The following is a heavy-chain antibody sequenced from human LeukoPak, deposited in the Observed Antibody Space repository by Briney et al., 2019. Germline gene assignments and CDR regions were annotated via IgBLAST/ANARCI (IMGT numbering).Heavy chain of an antibody. CDR1: GFTSSSYA. J-gene: IGHJ4*02. Sequence: GGSLRLSCAASGFTSSSYAMSWVRQAPGKGLEWVSAISGSGGSTYYADSVKGRFTTSRDNSKNTLYLQMNSLRAEDTAVYYCAKDLVGSSWFLNYFDYWGQGTLVTVSS. V-gene: IGHV3-23*01. D-gene: IGHD6-13*01. CDR2: ISGSGGST. CDR3: AKDLVGSSWFLNYFDY.